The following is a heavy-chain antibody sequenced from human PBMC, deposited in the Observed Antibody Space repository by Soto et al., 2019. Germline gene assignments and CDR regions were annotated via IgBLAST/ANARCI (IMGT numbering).Heavy chain of an antibody. CDR3: SRQKVYDSSGPFDY. Sequence: SETLSLTCTVSVGSISSYYWSWIRQRPGKGLEWIANIYYSGSTSYNPSLKSRVTISIDTSKNQFSLRLNSVTAADTAVYYCSRQKVYDSSGPFDYWGQGTLVTVSS. CDR1: VGSISSYY. CDR2: IYYSGST. D-gene: IGHD3-22*01. V-gene: IGHV4-59*08. J-gene: IGHJ4*02.